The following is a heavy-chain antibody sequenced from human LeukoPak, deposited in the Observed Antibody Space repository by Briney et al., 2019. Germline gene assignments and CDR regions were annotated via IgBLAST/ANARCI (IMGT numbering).Heavy chain of an antibody. CDR1: GSSISSYY. V-gene: IGHV4-59*01. Sequence: KPSETLSLTCTVSGSSISSYYWSWIRQPPGRGLEWIGHIYYSGSTNYNPSLKSRVTISVDTSKNQFSLKLSSVTAADTAVYYCARERENAFDIWGQGTMVTVSS. D-gene: IGHD1-26*01. CDR3: ARERENAFDI. CDR2: IYYSGST. J-gene: IGHJ3*02.